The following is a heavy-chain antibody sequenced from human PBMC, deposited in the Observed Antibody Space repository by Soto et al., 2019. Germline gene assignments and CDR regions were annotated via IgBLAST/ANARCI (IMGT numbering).Heavy chain of an antibody. Sequence: PSQTLSLTCAISGDSVSSNSAAWNWIRQSPSRGLEWLGRTYYRSKWYNDYAVSVKSRITINPDTSKNQFSLQLNSVTPEDTAVYHCARDKVCIDMVYYYYGMDVWCQGNTVTVS. D-gene: IGHD3-10*01. CDR2: TYYRSKWYN. CDR3: ARDKVCIDMVYYYYGMDV. CDR1: GDSVSSNSAA. V-gene: IGHV6-1*01. J-gene: IGHJ6*02.